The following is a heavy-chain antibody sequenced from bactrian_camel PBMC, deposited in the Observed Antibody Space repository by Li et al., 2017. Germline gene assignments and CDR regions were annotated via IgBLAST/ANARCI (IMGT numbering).Heavy chain of an antibody. CDR1: GFTFSSYA. V-gene: IGHV3S10*01. J-gene: IGHJ4*01. CDR2: IFLSGDV. CDR3: TSDGYVY. Sequence: VQLVESGGGLVQPGGSLRLSCAASGFTFSSYAMSWVRQAPGKGLEWVSSIFLSGDVYYRESVQGRFTISRDNAENTMYLQMNGLKTEDTAIYYCTSDGYVYWGQGTQVTVS.